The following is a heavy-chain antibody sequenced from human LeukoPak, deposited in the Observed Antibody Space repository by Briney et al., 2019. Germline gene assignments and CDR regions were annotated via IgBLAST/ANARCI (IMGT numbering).Heavy chain of an antibody. CDR2: IRYDGSNK. CDR1: GFTFSSYG. V-gene: IGHV3-30*02. CDR3: ARALNDYGHYLDY. Sequence: GGSLRLSCAASGFTFSSYGMHWVRQAPGKGLEGVAFIRYDGSNKYYADSVKGRFTISRDNSKNTLYLQMNSLRAEDTAVYYCARALNDYGHYLDYWGQGTLVTVSS. D-gene: IGHD4-17*01. J-gene: IGHJ4*02.